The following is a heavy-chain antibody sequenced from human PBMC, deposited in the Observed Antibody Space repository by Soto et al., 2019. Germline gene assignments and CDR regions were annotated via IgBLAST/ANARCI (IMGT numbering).Heavy chain of an antibody. Sequence: ASVKVSCKAFGYTFSGYYMHWVRQAPGQGLEWMGWINPNSGGTNYAQKFQGWVTMTRDTSINTAYMELSRLRSDDTAVYYCARAKLGYCSGGTCYDFDDWGQRTLVTVSS. CDR1: GYTFSGYY. J-gene: IGHJ4*02. CDR2: INPNSGGT. D-gene: IGHD2-15*01. V-gene: IGHV1-2*04. CDR3: ARAKLGYCSGGTCYDFDD.